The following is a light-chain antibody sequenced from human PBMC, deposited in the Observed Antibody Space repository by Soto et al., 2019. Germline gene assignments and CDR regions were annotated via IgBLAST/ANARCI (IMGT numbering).Light chain of an antibody. CDR3: HQRQYWPPIT. CDR1: QSVSSN. V-gene: IGKV3D-15*01. CDR2: GAS. Sequence: EIVMTQSPATLSVCPGERATLSCRASQSVSSNLAWYQQKPGQAPRLLIYGASTRATGIPARFSGSGSGTDFTLTISSLEPEDFAVYYCHQRQYWPPITFGQGTRLEI. J-gene: IGKJ5*01.